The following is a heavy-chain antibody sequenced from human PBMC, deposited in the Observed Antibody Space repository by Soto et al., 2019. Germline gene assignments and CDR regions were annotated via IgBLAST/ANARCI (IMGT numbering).Heavy chain of an antibody. CDR3: ARDQGSSSSHDAFEI. CDR1: GFTFSNYA. V-gene: IGHV3-23*01. J-gene: IGHJ3*02. CDR2: MSGNGGRI. Sequence: GGSLRLSCAVSGFTFSNYAMTWVRQAPGKGLEWVSLMSGNGGRIVYADSVKGRFTISRDNSKNTLYLQMNSLRAEDTAVYYCARDQGSSSSHDAFEIWGQGTMVTVSS. D-gene: IGHD6-6*01.